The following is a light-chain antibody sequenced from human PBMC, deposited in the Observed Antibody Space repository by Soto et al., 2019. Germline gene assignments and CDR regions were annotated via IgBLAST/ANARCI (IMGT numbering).Light chain of an antibody. Sequence: EIVMTQSPATLSVSPGERATLSCRASQSVSSNLAWYQQIPGQAPRLLIYGASTRATGIPARLSGSGSGTVFTLTISSLQSEDFAVYYCQHHNNWPFTFGQGTKLEIK. CDR2: GAS. V-gene: IGKV3-15*01. J-gene: IGKJ2*01. CDR1: QSVSSN. CDR3: QHHNNWPFT.